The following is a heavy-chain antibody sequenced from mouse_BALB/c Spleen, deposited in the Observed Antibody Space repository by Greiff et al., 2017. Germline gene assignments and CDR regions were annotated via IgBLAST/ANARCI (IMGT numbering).Heavy chain of an antibody. J-gene: IGHJ1*01. CDR3: ARWDYYGSSYSTDWYFDV. CDR1: GYTFTSYV. Sequence: EVKLMESGPELVKPGASVKMSCKASGYTFTSYVMHWVKQKPGQGLEWIGYINPYNDGTKYNEKFKGKATLTSDKSSSTAYMELSSLTSEDSAVYYCARWDYYGSSYSTDWYFDVWGAGTTVTVSS. CDR2: INPYNDGT. V-gene: IGHV1-14*01. D-gene: IGHD1-1*01.